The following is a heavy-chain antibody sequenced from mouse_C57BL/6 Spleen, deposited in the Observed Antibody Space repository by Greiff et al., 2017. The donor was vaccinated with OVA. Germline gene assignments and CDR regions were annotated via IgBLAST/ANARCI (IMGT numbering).Heavy chain of an antibody. CDR3: AIYYDGSSYAMDY. CDR2: ISYDGSN. J-gene: IGHJ4*01. V-gene: IGHV3-6*01. CDR1: GYSITSGYY. Sequence: EVKLLESGPGLVKPSQSLSLTCSVTGYSITSGYYWNWIRQFPGNKLEWMGYISYDGSNNYNPSLKNRISITRDTSKNQFFLKLNSVTTEDTATYYCAIYYDGSSYAMDYWGQGTSVTVSS. D-gene: IGHD1-1*01.